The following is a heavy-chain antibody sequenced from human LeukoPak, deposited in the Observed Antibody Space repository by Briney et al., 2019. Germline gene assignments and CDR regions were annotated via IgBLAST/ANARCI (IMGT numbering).Heavy chain of an antibody. D-gene: IGHD3-22*01. V-gene: IGHV4-4*07. CDR2: IYTSGST. Sequence: SETLSLTCTVSGGSISSYYWSWIRQPAGKGLEWIGRIYTSGSTNYNPSLKSRVTMSVDTSKNQFSLKLGSVTAAGTAVYYCARDPNYYDSSGYYYGAFDIWGLGTMVTVSS. J-gene: IGHJ3*02. CDR3: ARDPNYYDSSGYYYGAFDI. CDR1: GGSISSYY.